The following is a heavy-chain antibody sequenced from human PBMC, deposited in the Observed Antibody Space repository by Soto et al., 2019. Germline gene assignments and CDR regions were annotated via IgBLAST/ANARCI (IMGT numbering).Heavy chain of an antibody. J-gene: IGHJ3*01. V-gene: IGHV3-53*01. Sequence: DVQLVESGGGLIQPWESLRLSCAAFGLTISGKKYVAWVRQAPGKGLEWVSALYDVDGPFYVDSVTGRFTTSSDSSKTTVYIQMTDLRPDDTAVYYCATWHEREHAFDVWGQGTTVTISS. CDR2: LYDVDGP. CDR3: ATWHEREHAFDV. D-gene: IGHD1-1*01. CDR1: GLTISGKKY.